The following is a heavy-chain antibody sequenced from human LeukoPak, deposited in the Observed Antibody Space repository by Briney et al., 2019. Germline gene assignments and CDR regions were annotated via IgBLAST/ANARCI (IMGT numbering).Heavy chain of an antibody. V-gene: IGHV3-15*01. CDR3: TTDSLVGGAVFDY. CDR2: IKSKTDGETT. J-gene: IGHJ4*02. Sequence: GGSLRLSCAASGFTFSNAWMNWVRQAPGRGLEWVGRIKSKTDGETTDYAAPVKGRFTISRDDSKNTLYLQVNSLKTEDTALYYCTTDSLVGGAVFDYWGQGTLVTVSS. D-gene: IGHD2-2*01. CDR1: GFTFSNAW.